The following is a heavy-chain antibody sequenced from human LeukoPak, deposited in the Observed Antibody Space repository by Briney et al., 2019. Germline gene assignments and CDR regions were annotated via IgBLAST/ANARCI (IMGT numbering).Heavy chain of an antibody. CDR3: ARHGYNYAWDH. J-gene: IGHJ4*02. D-gene: IGHD5-18*01. Sequence: GSLLLSCAASGFPLSNHWMTGVRRAPGKGRVWVANINDDGSEKYYAESLKGRFTISRDNAKNSLFLQMNSLRVEDTAEYYCARHGYNYAWDHWGQGTLVSVSS. CDR2: INDDGSEK. CDR1: GFPLSNHW. V-gene: IGHV3-7*01.